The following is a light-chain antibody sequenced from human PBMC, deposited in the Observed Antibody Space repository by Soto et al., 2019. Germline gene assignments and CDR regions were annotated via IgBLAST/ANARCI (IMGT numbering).Light chain of an antibody. CDR2: GAS. Sequence: EIVWTQSPGTLSLYPGERATLSCRASQSISSSYLAWYQQKPGQAPRLLIFGASNRATGIPDRFSGSGSGTDFTLTISRLEPEDFAVYYCQHYGNSLFTFGPGTKVDIK. V-gene: IGKV3-20*01. CDR3: QHYGNSLFT. CDR1: QSISSSY. J-gene: IGKJ3*01.